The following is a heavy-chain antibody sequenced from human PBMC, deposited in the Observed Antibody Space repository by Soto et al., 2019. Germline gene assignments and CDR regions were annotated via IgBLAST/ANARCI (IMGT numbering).Heavy chain of an antibody. CDR2: IDPSDSYT. CDR1: GYSFTSYW. V-gene: IGHV5-10-1*01. CDR3: ARRGGSSSWYNYYYYYGMDV. J-gene: IGHJ6*02. Sequence: GESLKISCKGSGYSFTSYWISWVRQMPGKGLEWMGRIDPSDSYTNYSPSFQGHVTISADKSISTAYLQWSSLKASDTAMYYCARRGGSSSWYNYYYYYGMDVWGQGTTVTVS. D-gene: IGHD6-13*01.